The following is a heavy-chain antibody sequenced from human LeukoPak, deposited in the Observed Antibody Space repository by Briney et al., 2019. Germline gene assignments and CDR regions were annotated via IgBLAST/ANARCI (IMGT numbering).Heavy chain of an antibody. Sequence: PSETLSLTCTVSSGSISSYYWGWIRQPPGKGLEWIGSIYYSGSTYYNRSLKSRGTISVDTSKNQFSLKLSSVTAADTAGYYCARHYGLGSYYSGFDYWGQGTLVTVSS. CDR1: SGSISSYY. V-gene: IGHV4-39*01. CDR2: IYYSGST. J-gene: IGHJ4*02. D-gene: IGHD3-10*01. CDR3: ARHYGLGSYYSGFDY.